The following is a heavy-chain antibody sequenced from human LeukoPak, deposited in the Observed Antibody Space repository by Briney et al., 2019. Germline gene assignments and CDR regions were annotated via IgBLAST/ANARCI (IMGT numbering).Heavy chain of an antibody. V-gene: IGHV3-21*03. CDR2: ISSSSSYI. D-gene: IGHD3-3*01. J-gene: IGHJ4*02. Sequence: GGSLRLSCAASGFTFRSYSMNWVRQAPGKGLEWVSSISSSSSYIYYADSVKGRFTISRDNAKNSLYLQMNSLRAEDTAVYYCASMGYDFWSGCPFDYWRQARLVSDCS. CDR1: GFTFRSYS. CDR3: ASMGYDFWSGCPFDY.